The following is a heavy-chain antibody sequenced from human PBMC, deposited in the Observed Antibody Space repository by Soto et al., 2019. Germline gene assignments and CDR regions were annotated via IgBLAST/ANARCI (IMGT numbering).Heavy chain of an antibody. Sequence: DVYLLESGGTLVQPGGSLRLSCAASGFDFSSYAMTWVRQAPGKGLEWVSGITYTGDTTYYADSVKGRFTISRDNYRNTLYLQMNSLRAVDTAMYFCAKDGPGTSSVTSDYWGQGTLVTVSS. J-gene: IGHJ4*02. CDR1: GFDFSSYA. CDR2: ITYTGDTT. D-gene: IGHD4-17*01. CDR3: AKDGPGTSSVTSDY. V-gene: IGHV3-23*01.